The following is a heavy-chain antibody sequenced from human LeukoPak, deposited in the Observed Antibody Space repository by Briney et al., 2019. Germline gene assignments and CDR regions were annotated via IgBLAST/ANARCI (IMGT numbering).Heavy chain of an antibody. CDR1: GGSISSYY. CDR2: IYTSGST. CDR3: ARGRYDYGDYALYS. D-gene: IGHD4-17*01. J-gene: IGHJ4*02. Sequence: KPSETLSLTCTVSGGSISSYYWSWIRQPAGKGLEWIGRIYTSGSTNYNPSLKSRVTMSVDTSKNQFSLKLSSVTAADTAVYYCARGRYDYGDYALYSWGQGTLVTVSS. V-gene: IGHV4-4*07.